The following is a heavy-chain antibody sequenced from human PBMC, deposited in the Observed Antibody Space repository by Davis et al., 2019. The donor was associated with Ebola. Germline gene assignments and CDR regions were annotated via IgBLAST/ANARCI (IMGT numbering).Heavy chain of an antibody. CDR1: GFTFSDYY. Sequence: GESLKISCAASGFTFSDYYMSWIRQAPGKGLEWLSYISTYGTTIYYGDSVKGRFTISRDNAKNSLYLQMHSLRPEDTAVYYCARGERRYYDYNGMDVWGQGTRVTVSS. D-gene: IGHD1-1*01. J-gene: IGHJ6*02. V-gene: IGHV3-11*01. CDR2: ISTYGTTI. CDR3: ARGERRYYDYNGMDV.